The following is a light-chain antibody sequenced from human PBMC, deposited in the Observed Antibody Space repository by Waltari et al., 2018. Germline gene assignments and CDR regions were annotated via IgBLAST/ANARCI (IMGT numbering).Light chain of an antibody. CDR1: QSRVHSDGNTY. J-gene: IGKJ1*01. CDR2: KVS. Sequence: DVVMTQSPLSLPVTLGQPASISCRSSQSRVHSDGNTYLNWFHQRPGQSPRPLIDKVSIRDPGVPDRFSGSGSGTDFTLKISGVEAEDVVLCYCMQGTHWPWTFGQGTMVDIK. CDR3: MQGTHWPWT. V-gene: IGKV2-30*02.